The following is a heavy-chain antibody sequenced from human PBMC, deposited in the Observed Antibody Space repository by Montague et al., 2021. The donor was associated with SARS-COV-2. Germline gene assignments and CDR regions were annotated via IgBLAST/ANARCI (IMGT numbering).Heavy chain of an antibody. Sequence: SRRLSWSASGFTFSSYDMHWVRQATGKGLECVSIINTAGDTYYPGSVKGRFTISRDNAKNSLYLQMNSLRAGDTAVHYCARGDRTGWQTDYWGQGTLVTVSS. CDR2: INTAGDT. D-gene: IGHD3-9*01. J-gene: IGHJ4*02. V-gene: IGHV3-13*04. CDR3: ARGDRTGWQTDY. CDR1: GFTFSSYD.